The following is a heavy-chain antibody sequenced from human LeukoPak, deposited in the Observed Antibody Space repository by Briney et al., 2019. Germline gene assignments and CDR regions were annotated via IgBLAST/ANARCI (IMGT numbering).Heavy chain of an antibody. CDR3: AKDASSVWYFSYFDF. Sequence: GGSLRLSCAASGFIFSSYGMHWVRQAPGKGLEWVAFIQSDGTNKYYTVSVKGRFTVSRDNSKNTLYLQMDSLRPEDTAVYYCAKDASSVWYFSYFDFWGQGTLVTVSS. J-gene: IGHJ4*02. CDR1: GFIFSSYG. V-gene: IGHV3-30*02. D-gene: IGHD6-19*01. CDR2: IQSDGTNK.